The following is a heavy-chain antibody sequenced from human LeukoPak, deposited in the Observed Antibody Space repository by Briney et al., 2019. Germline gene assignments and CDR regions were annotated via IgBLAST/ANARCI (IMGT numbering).Heavy chain of an antibody. J-gene: IGHJ4*02. CDR3: ARVGFGSGYNDY. Sequence: SVKVSCKASGGTFSGYAISWVRQAPGQGLEWMGGIIPIFGTANYAQKFQGRVTITADESTSTAYMELSSLRSEDTAVYYCARVGFGSGYNDYWGQGTLVTVSS. CDR2: IIPIFGTA. V-gene: IGHV1-69*13. D-gene: IGHD5-12*01. CDR1: GGTFSGYA.